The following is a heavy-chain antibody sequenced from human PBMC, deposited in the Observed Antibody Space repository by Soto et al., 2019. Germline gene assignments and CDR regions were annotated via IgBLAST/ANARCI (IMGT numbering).Heavy chain of an antibody. CDR2: ISYDGSNK. Sequence: QVQLVESGGGVVQPGRSLRLSCAASGFTFSSYGMHWVRQAPGKGLEWVAVISYDGSNKYYADSVKGRFTISRDNSKNTLYLQMNSLRAEDTDVYYCAKDRTITIFGEIDYWGQGTLVTVSS. CDR1: GFTFSSYG. D-gene: IGHD3-3*01. CDR3: AKDRTITIFGEIDY. J-gene: IGHJ4*02. V-gene: IGHV3-30*18.